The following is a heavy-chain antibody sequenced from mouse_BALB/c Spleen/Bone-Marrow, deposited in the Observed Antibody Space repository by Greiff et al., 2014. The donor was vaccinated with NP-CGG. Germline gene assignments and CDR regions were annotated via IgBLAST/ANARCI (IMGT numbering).Heavy chain of an antibody. V-gene: IGHV14-3*02. CDR2: IDTANGNT. CDR1: GFNIKDTY. D-gene: IGHD2-1*01. J-gene: IGHJ4*01. Sequence: EVQLQQSGAELVKPGASVKLSCTASGFNIKDTYMHWVKQRPEQGLEWIGGIDTANGNTKYDPKFQGKATITADTSSNTAYLQLSSLTSEDTAVYYCARYGNGLMDYWGQGTSVTVSS. CDR3: ARYGNGLMDY.